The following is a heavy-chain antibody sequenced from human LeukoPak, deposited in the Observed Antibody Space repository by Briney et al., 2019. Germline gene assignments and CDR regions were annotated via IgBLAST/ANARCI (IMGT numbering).Heavy chain of an antibody. V-gene: IGHV4-39*02. CDR1: GASISGSGYY. J-gene: IGHJ4*02. CDR2: IYSSGST. Sequence: SETLSLTCTVSGASISGSGYYWGWIRQPPGKGLEWIVSIYSSGSTYYNASPQSRLTISIETSKNHISRRLTSVTATDTARYSCAKSGGYGLIHYLGQGTLVPVP. D-gene: IGHD1-26*01. CDR3: AKSGGYGLIHY.